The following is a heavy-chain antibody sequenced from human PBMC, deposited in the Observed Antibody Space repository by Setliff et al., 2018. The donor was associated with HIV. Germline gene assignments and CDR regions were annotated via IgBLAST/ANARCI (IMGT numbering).Heavy chain of an antibody. V-gene: IGHV1-18*01. CDR2: ISPYIGHT. J-gene: IGHJ6*02. D-gene: IGHD6-19*01. CDR3: ARLGSGWSDSYYYAMDV. Sequence: VSCKASGYTFTTYGISWVRQAPGHGLEWMGWISPYIGHTNYAQNFQGRVTMTIDTSTSTAYMELRSLRSDDTAVYFCARLGSGWSDSYYYAMDVWGQGTTVTVSS. CDR1: GYTFTTYG.